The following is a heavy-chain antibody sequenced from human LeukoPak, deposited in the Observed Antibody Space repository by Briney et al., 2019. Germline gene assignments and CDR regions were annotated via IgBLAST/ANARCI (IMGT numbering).Heavy chain of an antibody. CDR3: ARSLGQYTYGLLGY. CDR1: GGSISNYY. J-gene: IGHJ4*02. Sequence: SATLSLTCTVSGGSISNYYWNWIRQPPGKGLEWIGSIYYSGSTNYHRSLKSRVTISVDTSKNQFSLKLSSVTAADTAVYYCARSLGQYTYGLLGYWGQGTLVTVSS. V-gene: IGHV4-59*01. CDR2: IYYSGST. D-gene: IGHD5-18*01.